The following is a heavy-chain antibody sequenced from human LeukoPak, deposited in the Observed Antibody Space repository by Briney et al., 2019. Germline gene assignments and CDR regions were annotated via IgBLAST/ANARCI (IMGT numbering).Heavy chain of an antibody. D-gene: IGHD1-1*01. CDR1: GFTFRTCG. Sequence: GGSLRLSCAASGFTFRTCGMHWVRQAPGKGLEWVAVISYDGSKKYYADSVRGRFAISRDNSKNTLFLEMNSLRVEDTGVYYCAKASFGYTYGLRRLDHWGQRTLVTVSS. CDR2: ISYDGSKK. V-gene: IGHV3-30*18. CDR3: AKASFGYTYGLRRLDH. J-gene: IGHJ4*02.